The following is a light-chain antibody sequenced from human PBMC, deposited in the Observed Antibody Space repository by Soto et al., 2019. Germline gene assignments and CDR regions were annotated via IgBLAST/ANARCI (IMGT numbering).Light chain of an antibody. CDR1: QSVSSNS. CDR3: QQYGSSPQT. Sequence: EIVLTQSPASLSLSPGERATLSCRASQSVSSNSLAWYQQKPGQAPRLLIYGASSRATGIPERFSGSGSGTEFTLAISRLDPEDFAVYYCQQYGSSPQTFGQGTKVDIK. J-gene: IGKJ1*01. CDR2: GAS. V-gene: IGKV3-20*01.